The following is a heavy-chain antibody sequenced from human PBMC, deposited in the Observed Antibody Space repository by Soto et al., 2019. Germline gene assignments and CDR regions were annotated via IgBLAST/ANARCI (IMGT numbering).Heavy chain of an antibody. CDR2: IGFAGDT. Sequence: LRLSCVASGLRFSDTDMHWVRQAPGKGLEWVSGIGFAGDTYYPDSVKGRFTISRENDKNSLSLQMNSLRDEDTAVYYCTRGIWFGELLPRRYFAHWGQGIVVTVSS. V-gene: IGHV3-13*01. CDR1: GLRFSDTD. CDR3: TRGIWFGELLPRRYFAH. J-gene: IGHJ4*02. D-gene: IGHD3-10*01.